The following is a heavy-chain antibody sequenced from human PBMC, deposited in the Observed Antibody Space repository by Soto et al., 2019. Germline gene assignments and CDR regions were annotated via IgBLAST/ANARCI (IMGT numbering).Heavy chain of an antibody. CDR1: GGTFSSYA. CDR3: ARSKISPDYDSSGYPAYYYGMDV. J-gene: IGHJ6*02. Sequence: ASVKVSCKASGGTFSSYAISWVRQAPGQGPEWMGGLIPIFATANYAQKFQGRVTITADESTSTAYMELSGLRSEDTAVYYCARSKISPDYDSSGYPAYYYGMDVWGQGTTVTVSS. CDR2: LIPIFATA. V-gene: IGHV1-69*13. D-gene: IGHD3-22*01.